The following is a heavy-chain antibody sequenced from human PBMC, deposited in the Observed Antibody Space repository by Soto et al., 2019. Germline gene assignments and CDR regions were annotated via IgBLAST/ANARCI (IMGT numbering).Heavy chain of an antibody. D-gene: IGHD3-3*02. CDR2: INSDGSRT. J-gene: IGHJ4*02. CDR1: GFTFSSYW. CDR3: ARHLAGNRSY. Sequence: DVQLVDSGGGLVQPGGSLRLSCAASGFTFSSYWMHWVRQAPGKGLLWVSRINSDGSRTYYADSVKGRFTISRDNAKNTLYLQMNSLRAEDTAVYYFARHLAGNRSYWGQVTLVTVSS. V-gene: IGHV3-74*01.